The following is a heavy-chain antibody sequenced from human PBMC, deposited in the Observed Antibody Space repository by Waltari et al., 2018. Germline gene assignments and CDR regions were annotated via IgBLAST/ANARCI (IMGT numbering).Heavy chain of an antibody. D-gene: IGHD3-22*01. J-gene: IGHJ3*02. V-gene: IGHV4-59*11. CDR2: MYFSGTK. Sequence: VQLQESGPGLVKPSETLSLRCNVSGDSIRSHFWSWIRQAPGKGLEWIGHMYFSGTKDSNTSRKGRVAISIDTSKKHFALNLRSVTAADTAIYYCARLPRGSVIIGAFDIWGQGTQVTVSS. CDR3: ARLPRGSVIIGAFDI. CDR1: GDSIRSHF.